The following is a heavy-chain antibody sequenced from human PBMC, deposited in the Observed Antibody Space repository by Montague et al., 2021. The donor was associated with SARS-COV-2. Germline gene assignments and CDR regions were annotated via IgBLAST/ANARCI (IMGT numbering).Heavy chain of an antibody. Sequence: SLRLSCAASGFTVSSNYMSWVRQAPGKGLEWVSVIYNDGSTYYADSVKGRFTISRHNSKNTLYLQMNSLRAEDTAMYYCPRDRSGYLYYWGQGTLVTVSS. J-gene: IGHJ4*02. CDR3: PRDRSGYLYY. CDR2: IYNDGST. D-gene: IGHD1-26*01. CDR1: GFTVSSNY. V-gene: IGHV3-53*04.